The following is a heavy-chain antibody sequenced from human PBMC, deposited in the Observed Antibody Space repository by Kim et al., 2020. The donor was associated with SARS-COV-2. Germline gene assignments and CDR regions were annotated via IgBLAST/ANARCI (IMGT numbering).Heavy chain of an antibody. CDR3: ARVRVEMATRNALWYGMDV. J-gene: IGHJ6*02. V-gene: IGHV6-1*01. CDR2: TYYRSKWYN. CDR1: GDSVSSNSAA. D-gene: IGHD3-10*01. Sequence: SQTLSLTCAISGDSVSSNSAALNWIRQSPSRGLEWLGRTYYRSKWYNDYAVSVKSRITINPDTSKNQFSLQLNSVTPEDTAVYYCARVRVEMATRNALWYGMDVWGQGTTVTVSS.